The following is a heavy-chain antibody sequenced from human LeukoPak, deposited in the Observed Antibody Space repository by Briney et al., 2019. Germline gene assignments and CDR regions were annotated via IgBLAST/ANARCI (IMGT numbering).Heavy chain of an antibody. D-gene: IGHD3-10*01. V-gene: IGHV4-59*08. CDR2: IYYSGST. J-gene: IGHJ4*02. CDR1: GGSISSYY. CDR3: ARHPGGHFDY. Sequence: PSETLSLTCSVSGGSISSYYWTWIRQPPGKGLEWIGYIYYSGSTNYNPSLKSRVTISVDTSKNQFSLMLSSVTAADTAVYYCARHPGGHFDYWGQGTLVTVSS.